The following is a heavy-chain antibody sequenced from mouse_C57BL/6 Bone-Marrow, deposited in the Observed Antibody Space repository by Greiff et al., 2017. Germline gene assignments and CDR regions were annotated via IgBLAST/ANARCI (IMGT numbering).Heavy chain of an antibody. D-gene: IGHD1-1*01. V-gene: IGHV14-4*01. CDR3: TDYYGSSSWFAY. CDR2: IDPENGDT. CDR1: GFNIKDDY. Sequence: EVQLQQSGAELVRPGASVKLSCTASGFNIKDDYMHWVKQRPEQGLEWIGWIDPENGDTEYASKFQGTATITADTSSNTAYLQLSSLTSEDTAVYYCTDYYGSSSWFAYWGQGTLVTVSA. J-gene: IGHJ3*01.